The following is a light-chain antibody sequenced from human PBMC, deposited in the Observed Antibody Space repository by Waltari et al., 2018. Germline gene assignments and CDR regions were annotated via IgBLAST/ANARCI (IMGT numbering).Light chain of an antibody. CDR1: SSDVGSYNL. CDR3: CSYAGSSTVV. V-gene: IGLV2-23*01. Sequence: QSALTQPASVSGSPGQSITISCTGTSSDVGSYNLVSWYQQHPGKDPKLMIYEGSKRPSGVSNRFSGSKSCNTASLTISGLQAEDEADYYCCSYAGSSTVVFGGGTKLTVL. J-gene: IGLJ2*01. CDR2: EGS.